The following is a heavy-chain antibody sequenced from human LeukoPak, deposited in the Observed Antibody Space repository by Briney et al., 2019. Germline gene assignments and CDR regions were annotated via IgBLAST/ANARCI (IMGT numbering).Heavy chain of an antibody. D-gene: IGHD3-10*01. CDR3: AKEITMVRGAPRAYYYGMDV. J-gene: IGHJ6*02. CDR1: GFTFDDYA. Sequence: GGSLRLSCAASGFTFDDYAMHWVRQAPGKGLEWVSGISWNSGSIGYADSVKGRFTISRDNAKNSLYLQMNSLRAEDTALYYCAKEITMVRGAPRAYYYGMDVWGQGTTVTVSS. V-gene: IGHV3-9*01. CDR2: ISWNSGSI.